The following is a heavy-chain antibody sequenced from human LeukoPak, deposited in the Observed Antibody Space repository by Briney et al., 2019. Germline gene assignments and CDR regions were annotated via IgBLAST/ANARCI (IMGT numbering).Heavy chain of an antibody. V-gene: IGHV3-48*01. J-gene: IGHJ4*02. CDR1: GFTFSSYS. CDR2: ISSSSSTI. D-gene: IGHD6-13*01. Sequence: GGSLRLSCAASGFTFSSYSMNWVRQAPGKGLEWVSYISSSSSTIYYADSVKGRFTISRDDAKNSLYLQMNSLRAEDTAVYYCARAGYSSSWYETFDYWGQGTLVTVSS. CDR3: ARAGYSSSWYETFDY.